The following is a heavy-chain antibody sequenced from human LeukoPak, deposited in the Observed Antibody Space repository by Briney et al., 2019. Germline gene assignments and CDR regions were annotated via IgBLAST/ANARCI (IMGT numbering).Heavy chain of an antibody. CDR3: ARERRGRDGYNYYFDY. D-gene: IGHD5-24*01. CDR2: IYHSGST. CDR1: GYSISSGYY. V-gene: IGHV4-38-2*02. Sequence: SSETLSLTCTVSGYSISSGYYWGSIRQPPGKGLEWIGSIYHSGSTYYNPSLKSRVTISVDTSKNQFSLKLSSVTAADTAVYYCARERRGRDGYNYYFDYWGQGTLVTVSS. J-gene: IGHJ4*02.